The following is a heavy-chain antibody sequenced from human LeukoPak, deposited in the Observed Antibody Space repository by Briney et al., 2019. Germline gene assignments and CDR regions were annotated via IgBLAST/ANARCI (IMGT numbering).Heavy chain of an antibody. V-gene: IGHV5-51*01. J-gene: IGHJ4*02. D-gene: IGHD4-11*01. CDR1: GYSFTSYW. CDR2: IYPGDSDT. Sequence: GESLKISCKGSGYSFTSYWIGWVRQMPGKGLEWMGIIYPGDSDTRYSPSFQGQVTISADKSISTAYLQWSSLKASDTAMYYCARDRVRGNSNPFFDYWGQGTLVTVSS. CDR3: ARDRVRGNSNPFFDY.